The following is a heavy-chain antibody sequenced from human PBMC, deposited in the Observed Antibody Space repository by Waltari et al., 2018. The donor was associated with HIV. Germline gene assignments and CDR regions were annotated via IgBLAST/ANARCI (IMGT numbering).Heavy chain of an antibody. Sequence: EVLLAESGGRLIQPGGSLGLYCTASNFSISAKHVTWIRQAPGGSLEWVAVIYPADTTHYADSVSGRFTISRAKSRTIVLLLMNSLCVDDTATYFCATGVRYYGPWGHGTRVTVSS. CDR1: NFSISAKH. V-gene: IGHV3-53*01. D-gene: IGHD3-10*01. J-gene: IGHJ5*02. CDR2: IYPADTT. CDR3: ATGVRYYGP.